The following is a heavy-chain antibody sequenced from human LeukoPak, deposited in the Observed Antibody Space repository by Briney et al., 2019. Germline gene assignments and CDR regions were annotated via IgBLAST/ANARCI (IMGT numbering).Heavy chain of an antibody. J-gene: IGHJ4*02. Sequence: GGSLRLSCAASGFTFSSNAMSWVRQAPGKGLVWVSGISGSGGNTYYADSVKGRFTISRDSSKNTLHLQINSLRAEDTAVYYCAKSGSGYYYVFDYWGQGTLVTVSS. D-gene: IGHD3-22*01. CDR1: GFTFSSNA. CDR2: ISGSGGNT. V-gene: IGHV3-23*01. CDR3: AKSGSGYYYVFDY.